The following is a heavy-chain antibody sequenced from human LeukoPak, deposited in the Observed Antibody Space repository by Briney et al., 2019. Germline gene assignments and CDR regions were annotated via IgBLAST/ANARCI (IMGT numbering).Heavy chain of an antibody. D-gene: IGHD5-12*01. CDR2: ISWNSGSI. V-gene: IGHV3-9*01. J-gene: IGHJ3*02. Sequence: PGRSLRLSCAASGFTFDDYAMHWVRQAPGKGLEWVSGISWNSGSIGYADSVKGRFTISRDNAKNSLYLQMNSLRAEDTAVYYCRSGSWDAFDIWGQGTMVTVSS. CDR3: RSGSWDAFDI. CDR1: GFTFDDYA.